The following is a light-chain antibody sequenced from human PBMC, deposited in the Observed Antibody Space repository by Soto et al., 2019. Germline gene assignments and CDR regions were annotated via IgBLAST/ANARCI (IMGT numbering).Light chain of an antibody. CDR3: AAWDDSLKSWV. J-gene: IGLJ3*02. Sequence: QSVLTQPPSASGTPGQRVTISCSGSSSNIGRNAVNWYQQLPGTVPKLLIYGNYQRPSGVPDRLSGSESATSASLAISGLQSEDEADYYCAAWDDSLKSWVFGGGTKVTVL. V-gene: IGLV1-44*01. CDR1: SSNIGRNA. CDR2: GNY.